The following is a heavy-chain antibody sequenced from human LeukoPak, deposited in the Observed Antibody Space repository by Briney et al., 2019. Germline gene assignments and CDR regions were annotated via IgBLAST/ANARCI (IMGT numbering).Heavy chain of an antibody. CDR3: ARYCSSTSLFYYYYYMDV. D-gene: IGHD2-2*01. CDR1: GFIFSDYY. V-gene: IGHV3-11*04. J-gene: IGHJ6*03. CDR2: ISSSGSTI. Sequence: GGSLRLSCAASGFIFSDYYMSWIRQAPGKGLEWVSYISSSGSTIYYADSVKGRFTISRDNAKNSLYLQMNSLRAEDTAVYYCARYCSSTSLFYYYYYMDVWGKGTTVTVSS.